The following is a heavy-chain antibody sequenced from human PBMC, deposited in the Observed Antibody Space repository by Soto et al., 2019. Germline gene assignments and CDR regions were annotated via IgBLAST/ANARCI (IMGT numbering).Heavy chain of an antibody. CDR1: GLSLSGYG. J-gene: IGHJ4*02. CDR3: VTRSRGLQSSPPRLDS. V-gene: IGHV3-23*01. D-gene: IGHD4-4*01. CDR2: ISGSGATT. Sequence: EVQLLESGGGLVHPGGSLRLSCAAPGLSLSGYGMNWVRQAPGTGLEWVSAISGSGATTNYADSVKGRFTISRDDSKNILFLQMNSLRAEDTAVYYCVTRSRGLQSSPPRLDSWGQGTLVTVSS.